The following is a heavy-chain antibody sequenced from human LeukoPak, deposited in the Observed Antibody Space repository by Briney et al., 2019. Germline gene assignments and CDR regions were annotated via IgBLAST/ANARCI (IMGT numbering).Heavy chain of an antibody. CDR1: GYTFTSYA. Sequence: GASVKVSCKASGYTFTSYAISWVRQAPGQGLEWMGRIIPIFGTANYAQKFQGRVTITTDESTSTAYMELSSLRSEDTAVYYCARALMTYYYDSSPVVWGKGTTVTVSS. J-gene: IGHJ6*04. V-gene: IGHV1-69*05. D-gene: IGHD3-22*01. CDR3: ARALMTYYYDSSPVV. CDR2: IIPIFGTA.